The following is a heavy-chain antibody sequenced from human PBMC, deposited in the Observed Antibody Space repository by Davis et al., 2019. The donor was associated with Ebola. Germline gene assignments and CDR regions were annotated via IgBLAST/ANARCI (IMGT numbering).Heavy chain of an antibody. D-gene: IGHD2-2*01. Sequence: PGGSLRLSCKGSGYSFTSYWIGWVRQMPGKGLEWMGIIYPGDSDTRYSPSFQGQVTISADKSISTAYLQWSSLKASDTAMYYCASSTSAPSPEYYYYYMDVWGKGTTVTVSS. CDR3: ASSTSAPSPEYYYYYMDV. J-gene: IGHJ6*03. V-gene: IGHV5-51*01. CDR1: GYSFTSYW. CDR2: IYPGDSDT.